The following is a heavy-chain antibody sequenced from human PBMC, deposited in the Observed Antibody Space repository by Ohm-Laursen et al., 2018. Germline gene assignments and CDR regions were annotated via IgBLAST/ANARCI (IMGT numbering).Heavy chain of an antibody. V-gene: IGHV1-2*02. CDR3: ARDEGGGSYRSLRYFQH. D-gene: IGHD1-26*01. CDR2: INPNSGGT. J-gene: IGHJ1*01. CDR1: GYTFTGYY. Sequence: ASVKVSCNASGYTFTGYYMHWVRQAPGQGLEWMGWINPNSGGTNYAQKFQGRVTMTRDTSISTAYMELSRLRSDDTAVYYCARDEGGGSYRSLRYFQHWGQGTLVTVSS.